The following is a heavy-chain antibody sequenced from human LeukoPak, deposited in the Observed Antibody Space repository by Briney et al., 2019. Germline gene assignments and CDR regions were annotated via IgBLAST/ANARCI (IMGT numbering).Heavy chain of an antibody. CDR1: GYTFTGYY. V-gene: IGHV1-2*04. Sequence: GASVKVSCKASGYTFTGYYMHWVRQAPGQGLEWMGWINPNSGGTNYAQKFQGWVTMTRDTSISTAYMELSRLRSDDTAVYYCARGGEEDYYDAFDIWGQGTMVTVSS. CDR3: ARGGEEDYYDAFDI. CDR2: INPNSGGT. D-gene: IGHD3-10*01. J-gene: IGHJ3*02.